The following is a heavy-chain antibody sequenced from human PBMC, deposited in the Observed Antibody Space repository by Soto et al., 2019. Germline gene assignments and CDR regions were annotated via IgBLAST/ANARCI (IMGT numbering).Heavy chain of an antibody. CDR3: AKDKVGTTTPFYFDY. J-gene: IGHJ4*02. D-gene: IGHD1-26*01. V-gene: IGHV3-23*01. CDR2: ISSGGGGT. CDR1: GFSFRDYS. Sequence: PGGSLGLACAASGFSFRDYSRNWVRQDQGKGQEGVSAISSGGGGTYYADSENGRFTISRANSKNTLYLQMNSLRAEDTAVYYCAKDKVGTTTPFYFDYWGQGTLVTVSS.